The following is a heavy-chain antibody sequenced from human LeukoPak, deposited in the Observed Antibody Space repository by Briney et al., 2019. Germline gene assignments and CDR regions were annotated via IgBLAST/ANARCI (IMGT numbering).Heavy chain of an antibody. Sequence: PSETLSLTCTVSGDSISSGGYYWSWIRQPPGKGLEWIGYIYYSGSTNYNPSLKSRVTISVDTSKNQFSLKLSSVTAADTAVYYCARLNNYDSSGKGYWAFDIWGQGTMVTVSS. CDR3: ARLNNYDSSGKGYWAFDI. J-gene: IGHJ3*02. D-gene: IGHD3-22*01. CDR2: IYYSGST. V-gene: IGHV4-61*08. CDR1: GDSISSGGYY.